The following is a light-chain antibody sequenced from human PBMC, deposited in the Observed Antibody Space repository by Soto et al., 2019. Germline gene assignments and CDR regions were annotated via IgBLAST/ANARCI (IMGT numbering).Light chain of an antibody. Sequence: EIVMTQSPATLSVSPGERATLSCRVSQSVSSNLAWYQQKPGQAPRLLIYGASTRATGIPARFSGSGSGTEFTLTISSLQSEDFAVHYCQQYNNWPPWTFGQGTKVEIK. V-gene: IGKV3-15*01. CDR3: QQYNNWPPWT. CDR1: QSVSSN. J-gene: IGKJ1*01. CDR2: GAS.